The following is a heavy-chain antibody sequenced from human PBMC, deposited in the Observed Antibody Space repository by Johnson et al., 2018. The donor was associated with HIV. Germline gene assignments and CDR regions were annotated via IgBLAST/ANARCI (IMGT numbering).Heavy chain of an antibody. D-gene: IGHD3-3*01. J-gene: IGHJ3*02. Sequence: QVQLVESGGGVVQPGRSLRLSCAASGFSFSTYGMHWGRQAPGKGLEWVAVISYDGSNKYYADSVKGRFTISRDNSKNTLYLQMNSLRPEDTAVYYCAREHRGYNFWSGYYPDAFDIWGLGTMVTVSS. CDR3: AREHRGYNFWSGYYPDAFDI. CDR2: ISYDGSNK. CDR1: GFSFSTYG. V-gene: IGHV3-30*19.